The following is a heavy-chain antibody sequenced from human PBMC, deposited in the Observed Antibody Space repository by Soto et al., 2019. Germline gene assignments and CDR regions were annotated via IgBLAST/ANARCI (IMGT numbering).Heavy chain of an antibody. CDR1: GGTFSNYA. J-gene: IGHJ6*02. V-gene: IGHV1-69*11. CDR3: ARLRSYILTMYGMDA. Sequence: QVQLVQSGAEVQKPGSSVKVSCKASGGTFSNYAINWVRQAPGQGLEWMGGIIPMLGPANYAQRFQGRVTITADESTRTAYMELSSLRSEDTSVYYCARLRSYILTMYGMDAWGQGTTVTVSS. D-gene: IGHD3-9*01. CDR2: IIPMLGPA.